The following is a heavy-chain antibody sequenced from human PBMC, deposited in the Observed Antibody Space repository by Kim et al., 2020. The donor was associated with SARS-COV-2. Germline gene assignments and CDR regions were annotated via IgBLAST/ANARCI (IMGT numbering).Heavy chain of an antibody. CDR3: VKGIDDFWSGNYYGMDV. V-gene: IGHV3-64D*09. CDR2: ISSNGGST. Sequence: GGSLRLSCSASGFTFSSYAMHWVRQAPGKGLEYVSAISSNGGSTYYADSVKGRFTISRDNSKNTLYLQMSSLRAEDTAVYYCVKGIDDFWSGNYYGMDVWGQGTTVTVSS. CDR1: GFTFSSYA. D-gene: IGHD3-3*01. J-gene: IGHJ6*02.